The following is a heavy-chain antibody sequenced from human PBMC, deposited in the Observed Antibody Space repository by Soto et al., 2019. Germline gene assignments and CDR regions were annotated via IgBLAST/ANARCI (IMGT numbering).Heavy chain of an antibody. CDR3: AHAFGGTSWPNDAFDV. CDR1: GFSFSADGVG. V-gene: IGHV2-5*02. J-gene: IGHJ3*01. D-gene: IGHD3-16*01. CDR2: IYWADDT. Sequence: HITLKESGPTLVKPTQTLTLTCIFSGFSFSADGVGVGWIRQPPGKTLEWLAIIYWADDTLYRPSLKCRLTITKASSKNQVVPTMTNMDPLHTATYYCAHAFGGTSWPNDAFDVWGQGTVVTVSS.